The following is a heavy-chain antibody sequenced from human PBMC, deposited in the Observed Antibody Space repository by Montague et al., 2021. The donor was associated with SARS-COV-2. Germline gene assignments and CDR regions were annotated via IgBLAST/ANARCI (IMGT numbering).Heavy chain of an antibody. CDR3: ARGGVTIFGLVITGKGLFRY. Sequence: SETLSLTCAVYGGSFRSNYWIWIRQRPGKGLDWIGEINHSGSTNXXPSLKSRATISVDTSKNQFSLKLSSVTAADTAVYYCARGGVTIFGLVITGKGLFRYWGQGTLVTVSS. CDR2: INHSGST. J-gene: IGHJ4*02. V-gene: IGHV4-34*01. CDR1: GGSFRSNY. D-gene: IGHD3-3*01.